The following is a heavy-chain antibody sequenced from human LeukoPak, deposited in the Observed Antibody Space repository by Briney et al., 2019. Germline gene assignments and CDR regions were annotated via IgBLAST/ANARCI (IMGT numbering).Heavy chain of an antibody. J-gene: IGHJ4*02. CDR3: AREGVPAAITDY. CDR2: ISSSSSYI. Sequence: GGSLRLSCAASGFTFSSYSMNWVRQAPGKGLEWVSSISSSSSYIYYADSVKGRFTISRDNAKNSLYLQMNSLRAEDTAVYYCAREGVPAAITDYWGLGTLVTVSS. CDR1: GFTFSSYS. V-gene: IGHV3-21*01. D-gene: IGHD2-2*02.